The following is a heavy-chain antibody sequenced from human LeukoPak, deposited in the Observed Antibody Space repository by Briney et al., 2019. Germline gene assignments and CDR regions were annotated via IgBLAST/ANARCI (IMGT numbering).Heavy chain of an antibody. Sequence: GGSLRLSCEASGFTLSDFWMHWVRQAPGKGLAWVSRMNTDGSRIDYADSVKGRFTISRDNAKNTLYLQMNSLRAEDTAVYYCARLLIAVAGSAQDYWGQGTLVTVSS. CDR3: ARLLIAVAGSAQDY. D-gene: IGHD6-19*01. CDR1: GFTLSDFW. V-gene: IGHV3-74*01. J-gene: IGHJ4*02. CDR2: MNTDGSRI.